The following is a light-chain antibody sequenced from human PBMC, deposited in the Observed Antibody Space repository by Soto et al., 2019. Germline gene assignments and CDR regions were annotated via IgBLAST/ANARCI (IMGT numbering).Light chain of an antibody. CDR1: SSDVGSYNR. Sequence: QSALTQPPSVSGSPGQSVTISCTGTSSDVGSYNRVSWYQQPPGTAPKLMIYEVSDRPSGVPDRFSGSKSGNTASLTISGLQAEDEADYYCSSYTSRNSVIFGGGTKLTVL. J-gene: IGLJ2*01. V-gene: IGLV2-18*02. CDR2: EVS. CDR3: SSYTSRNSVI.